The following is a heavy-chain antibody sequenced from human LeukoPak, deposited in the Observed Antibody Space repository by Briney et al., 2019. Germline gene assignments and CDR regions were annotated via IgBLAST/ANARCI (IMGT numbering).Heavy chain of an antibody. Sequence: GRSLRLSCAASGFTFSSYGMHWVRQAPGKGLEWVAVIWYDGSNKYYADSVKGRFTISRDNSKNTLYLQMNSLRAEDTAVYYCARDRYYYDSSGFDYFYYGMDVWGQGTTVTVSS. CDR3: ARDRYYYDSSGFDYFYYGMDV. V-gene: IGHV3-33*01. J-gene: IGHJ6*02. CDR1: GFTFSSYG. D-gene: IGHD3-22*01. CDR2: IWYDGSNK.